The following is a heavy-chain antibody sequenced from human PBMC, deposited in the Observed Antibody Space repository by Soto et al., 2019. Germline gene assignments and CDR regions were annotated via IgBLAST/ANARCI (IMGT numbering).Heavy chain of an antibody. CDR2: IIPIFGTA. V-gene: IGHV1-69*12. CDR3: ASRSGEDKNIVLYGIAV. J-gene: IGHJ6*02. CDR1: GGTFSSYA. Sequence: QVQLVQSGAEVKKPGSSVKVSCKASGGTFSSYAISWVRQAPGQGLEWMGGIIPIFGTANYAQKFQGRVTITADESTSTAYMELSSLTSEDTAVYYSASRSGEDKNIVLYGIAVWGQGTKVTVSS. D-gene: IGHD5-12*01.